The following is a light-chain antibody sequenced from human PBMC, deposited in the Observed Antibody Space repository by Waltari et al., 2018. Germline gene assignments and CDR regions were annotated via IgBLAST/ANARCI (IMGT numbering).Light chain of an antibody. V-gene: IGLV2-14*01. Sequence: QSALTQPASVSGSPGQSITISCTGTSSDVGGYNYVPWYQQYPGKVPKLMIYDVSKLPSGVSNRFSGSKSGNTASLTISGLQAEDEADYYCSSYTSSNTVIFGGGTKLTVL. CDR3: SSYTSSNTVI. CDR1: SSDVGGYNY. CDR2: DVS. J-gene: IGLJ2*01.